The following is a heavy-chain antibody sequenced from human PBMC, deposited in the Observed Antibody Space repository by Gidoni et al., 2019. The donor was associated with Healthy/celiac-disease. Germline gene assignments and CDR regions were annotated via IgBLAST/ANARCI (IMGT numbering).Heavy chain of an antibody. D-gene: IGHD1-7*01. CDR3: ARDRELSPRN. Sequence: QVQLQESGPGLVKPSQTLSLTCTVSGGSISSGSYYWSWIRQPAGKGLEWIGRIYTSGSTNYNPSLKSRVTISVDTSKNQFSLKLSSVTAADTAVYYCARDRELSPRNWGQGTLVTVSS. J-gene: IGHJ4*02. V-gene: IGHV4-61*02. CDR2: IYTSGST. CDR1: GGSISSGSYY.